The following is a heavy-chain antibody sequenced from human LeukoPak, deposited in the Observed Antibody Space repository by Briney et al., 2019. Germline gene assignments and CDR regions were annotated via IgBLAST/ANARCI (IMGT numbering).Heavy chain of an antibody. J-gene: IGHJ5*02. CDR1: GGSFSGYY. Sequence: PSETLSLTCAVYGGSFSGYYWSWIRQPPGKGLEWIGEINHSGSTNYNPSLKSRVTISVDTSKNQFSLKLSSVTAADTAVYYCARGRHGSGWYRRNWFDPWGQGTLVTVSS. CDR3: ARGRHGSGWYRRNWFDP. CDR2: INHSGST. D-gene: IGHD6-13*01. V-gene: IGHV4-34*01.